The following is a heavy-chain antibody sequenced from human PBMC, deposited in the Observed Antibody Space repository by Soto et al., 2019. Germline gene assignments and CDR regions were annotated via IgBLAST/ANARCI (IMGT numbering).Heavy chain of an antibody. V-gene: IGHV1-69*06. CDR2: IIPIFGTA. CDR3: AREMTTVTQKYYFDY. D-gene: IGHD4-17*01. CDR1: GGTFSSYA. Sequence: QVQLVQSGAEVKKPGSSVKVSCKASGGTFSSYAISWVRQAPGQGLEWLGGIIPIFGTANYAQKFQGRVTITADKSTSTAYMELSSLRSEDTAVYYCAREMTTVTQKYYFDYWGQGTLVTVSS. J-gene: IGHJ4*02.